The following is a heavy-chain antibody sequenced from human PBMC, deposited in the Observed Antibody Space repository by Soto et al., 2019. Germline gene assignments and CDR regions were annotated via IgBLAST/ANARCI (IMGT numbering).Heavy chain of an antibody. CDR3: ARSYYNSYVYGY. D-gene: IGHD4-4*01. CDR1: GGSIRSGGYS. CDR2: IFYSGST. Sequence: SETVSLTCTVSGGSIRSGGYSWSWIRHHPGTGLECLGNIFYSGSTYYNPSLKSRVNISVDTSKNQFSLKLSSVTAADTAVYCCARSYYNSYVYGYWGQGTLVTVSS. V-gene: IGHV4-31*03. J-gene: IGHJ4*02.